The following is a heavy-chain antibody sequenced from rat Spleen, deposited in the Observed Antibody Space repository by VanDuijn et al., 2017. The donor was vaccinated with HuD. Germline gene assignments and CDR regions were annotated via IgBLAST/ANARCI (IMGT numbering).Heavy chain of an antibody. CDR2: INSAGSA. CDR3: TRAMYTTDYYYAKGYYVMDA. V-gene: IGHV3-3*01. J-gene: IGHJ4*01. D-gene: IGHD1-6*01. CDR1: GYSITSGYG. Sequence: EVQLQESGPGLVKPSQSLSLTCSVTGYSITSGYGWSWIRKFPGNKLEWMGYINSAGSANYNPPLKSQISITRDTSKNQFFLQLTSGSTEDTATYYCTRAMYTTDYYYAKGYYVMDAWGQGASVTVSS.